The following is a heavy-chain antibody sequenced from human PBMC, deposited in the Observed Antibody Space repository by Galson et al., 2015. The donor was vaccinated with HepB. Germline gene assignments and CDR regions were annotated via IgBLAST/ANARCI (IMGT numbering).Heavy chain of an antibody. CDR2: IYYSGST. Sequence: SETLSLTCTVSGGSISSSSYYWGWIRQPPGKGLEWIGSIYYSGSTYYNPSLKSRVTISVDTSKNQFSLKLSSVTAADTAVYYCARHESTSYGYGMDVWGQGTTVTVSS. CDR1: GGSISSSSYY. CDR3: ARHESTSYGYGMDV. V-gene: IGHV4-39*01. D-gene: IGHD5-18*01. J-gene: IGHJ6*02.